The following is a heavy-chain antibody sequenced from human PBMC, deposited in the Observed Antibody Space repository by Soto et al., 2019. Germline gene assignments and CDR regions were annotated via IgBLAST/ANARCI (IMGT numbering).Heavy chain of an antibody. CDR3: AKDLWSYGAVAGKLLSYFDY. Sequence: PGGSLILSCAAAGFTFNTWMSWVRQAPGKGLEWVANIKQDGSEMYYVDSVKGRFTISRDNSKNTLYLQMNSLRAEDTAVYYCAKDLWSYGAVAGKLLSYFDYWGQGTLVTVSS. CDR1: GFTFNTW. D-gene: IGHD6-19*01. J-gene: IGHJ4*02. CDR2: IKQDGSEM. V-gene: IGHV3-7*03.